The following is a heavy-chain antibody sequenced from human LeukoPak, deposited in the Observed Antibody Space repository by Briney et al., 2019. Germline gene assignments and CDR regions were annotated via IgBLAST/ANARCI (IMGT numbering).Heavy chain of an antibody. CDR3: ARRGGANWFDP. CDR1: GGSFSGYY. V-gene: IGHV4-34*01. J-gene: IGHJ5*02. CDR2: INHSGST. D-gene: IGHD3-10*01. Sequence: SETLSLTCAVYGGSFSGYYWSWIRQPPGEGLEWIGEINHSGSTNYNPSLKSRVTISVDTSKNQFSLKLSSVTAADTAVYYCARRGGANWFDPWGQGTLVTVSS.